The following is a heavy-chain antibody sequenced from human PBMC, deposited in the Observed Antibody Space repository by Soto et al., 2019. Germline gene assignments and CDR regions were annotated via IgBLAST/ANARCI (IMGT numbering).Heavy chain of an antibody. CDR2: IYYSGST. V-gene: IGHV4-31*03. CDR3: ARGGYDSSGYYRDYYYYGMDV. J-gene: IGHJ6*02. D-gene: IGHD3-22*01. Sequence: PSETLSLTCTVSGGSISSGGYYWSWIRQHPGKGLEWIGYIYYSGSTYYNPSLKSRVTISVDTSKNQFSLKLSSVTAADTAVYYCARGGYDSSGYYRDYYYYGMDVWGQGTTVTVSS. CDR1: GGSISSGGYY.